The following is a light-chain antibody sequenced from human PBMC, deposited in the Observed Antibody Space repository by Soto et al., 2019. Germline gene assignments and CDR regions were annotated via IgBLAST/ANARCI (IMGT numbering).Light chain of an antibody. CDR3: ATWDDSLNGRV. CDR2: RND. V-gene: IGLV1-47*01. CDR1: SSNIGTNY. Sequence: QSVLTQPPSASGTPGQRVTISCSGSSSNIGTNYLYWYQQFPGTAPKLLIYRNDQRPSGVPDRFSASKSDTSASLAISGLRSEDEADYYCATWDDSLNGRVFGGGTKVTVL. J-gene: IGLJ2*01.